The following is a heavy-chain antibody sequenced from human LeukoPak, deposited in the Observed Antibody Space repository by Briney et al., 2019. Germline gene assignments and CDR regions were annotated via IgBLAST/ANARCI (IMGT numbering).Heavy chain of an antibody. J-gene: IGHJ4*02. CDR2: INWNGGST. CDR1: GFTFDDYG. V-gene: IGHV3-20*04. D-gene: IGHD3-16*02. CDR3: ARSRLRLGELSWFDY. Sequence: PGGSLRLSCAASGFTFDDYGMSWVRQAPGKGLEWVSGINWNGGSTGYADSVKGRFTISRDNAKNSLYLQMNSLRAEDTALYYCARSRLRLGELSWFDYWGQGTLVTVSS.